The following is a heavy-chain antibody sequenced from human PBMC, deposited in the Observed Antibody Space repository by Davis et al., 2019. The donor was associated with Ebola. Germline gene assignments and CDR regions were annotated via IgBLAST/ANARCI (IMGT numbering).Heavy chain of an antibody. D-gene: IGHD5-18*01. Sequence: GESLKISCAASGFTFSSYSMNWVRQAPGKGLEYVSAISSTGGSTYYANSVKGRFTISRDNSKNTLYLQMGSLRAEDTAVYYCAKDLIRGYSDGRKPDYWGQGTLVTVSS. CDR3: AKDLIRGYSDGRKPDY. CDR2: ISSTGGST. J-gene: IGHJ4*02. CDR1: GFTFSSYS. V-gene: IGHV3-64*01.